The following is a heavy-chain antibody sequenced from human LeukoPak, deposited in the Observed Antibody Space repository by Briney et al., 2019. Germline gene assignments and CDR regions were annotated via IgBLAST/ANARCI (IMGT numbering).Heavy chain of an antibody. Sequence: PGGSLRLSCAASGFTFSSYSMNWVRQAPGKWLEWVSYISSRGSAIYYADSVKGRFTISRDIAKTSLYLQMNSLRAEDTAIYYCARDMEPDAFDIWGQGTMVTVSS. D-gene: IGHD1-1*01. V-gene: IGHV3-48*04. J-gene: IGHJ3*02. CDR1: GFTFSSYS. CDR2: ISSRGSAI. CDR3: ARDMEPDAFDI.